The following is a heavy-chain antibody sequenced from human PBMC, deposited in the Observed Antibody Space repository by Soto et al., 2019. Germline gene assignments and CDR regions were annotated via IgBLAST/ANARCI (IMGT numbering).Heavy chain of an antibody. D-gene: IGHD3-10*01. CDR3: ARGRITMVRGRNWFDP. Sequence: RQPPGKGLEWIGEINHSGSTNYNPSLKSRVTISVDTSKNQFSLKLSSVTAADTAVYYCARGRITMVRGRNWFDPWGQGTLVTVSS. CDR2: INHSGST. V-gene: IGHV4-34*01. J-gene: IGHJ5*02.